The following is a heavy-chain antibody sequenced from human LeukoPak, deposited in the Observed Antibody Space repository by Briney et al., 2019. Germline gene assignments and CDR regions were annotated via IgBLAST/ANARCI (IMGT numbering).Heavy chain of an antibody. CDR3: AKVLVGSFDY. CDR2: ISGSGGST. D-gene: IGHD5-12*01. V-gene: IGHV3-23*01. CDR1: GSTISSYA. J-gene: IGHJ4*02. Sequence: GGSLRLSCAASGSTISSYAMSWVRQAPGKGLERVSAISGSGGSTYYADSVKGRFTISRDNSKNTLYLQMNSLRAEDTAVYYCAKVLVGSFDYWGQGTLVTVSS.